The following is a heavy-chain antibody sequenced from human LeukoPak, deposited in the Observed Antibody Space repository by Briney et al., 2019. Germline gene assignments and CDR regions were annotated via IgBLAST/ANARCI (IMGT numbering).Heavy chain of an antibody. V-gene: IGHV3-21*01. Sequence: PGGSLRLSCAASGFTFSSDALNWVRQAPGKGLEWVSSISSSSSYIYYADSVKGRFTLSRDNAKNSLYLQMNSLRAEDTAVYYCARGYHHYDFWSGPGDWGQGTLVTVSS. CDR2: ISSSSSYI. D-gene: IGHD3-3*01. J-gene: IGHJ4*02. CDR1: GFTFSSDA. CDR3: ARGYHHYDFWSGPGD.